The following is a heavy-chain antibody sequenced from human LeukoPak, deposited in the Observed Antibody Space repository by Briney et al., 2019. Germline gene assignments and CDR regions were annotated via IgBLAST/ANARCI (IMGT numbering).Heavy chain of an antibody. CDR2: IYYSGST. CDR1: GGSIRSYY. J-gene: IGHJ6*02. Sequence: PSETLSLTCTVSGGSIRSYYWSWIRQPPGKGLEWIGYIYYSGSTDYNPSLKSRVTISVDTSKNQFSLKLSSVTTADTAVYFCARSYDSRGYFYYGMDVWGQGTTVTVSS. CDR3: ARSYDSRGYFYYGMDV. V-gene: IGHV4-59*01. D-gene: IGHD3-22*01.